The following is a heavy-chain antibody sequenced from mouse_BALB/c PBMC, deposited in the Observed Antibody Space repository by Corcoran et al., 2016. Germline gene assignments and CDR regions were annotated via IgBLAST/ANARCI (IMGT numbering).Heavy chain of an antibody. CDR1: GFNIKDTY. D-gene: IGHD1-1*01. CDR2: IDPANGNT. CDR3: ARRGYGSSSAWFAY. Sequence: EVQLQQSGAELGKPGASVKLSCTASGFNIKDTYMHWVRQRPEQGLEWIGRIDPANGNTKYDPKFQGKATITADTSSNTAYLQLSSLTSEDTAVYYCARRGYGSSSAWFAYWGQGTLVTVSA. V-gene: IGHV14-3*02. J-gene: IGHJ3*01.